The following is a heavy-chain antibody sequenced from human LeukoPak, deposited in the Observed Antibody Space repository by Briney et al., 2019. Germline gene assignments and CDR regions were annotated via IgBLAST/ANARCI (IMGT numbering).Heavy chain of an antibody. CDR2: INAGNGNT. D-gene: IGHD1-7*01. CDR3: ARGWNYVRDNWFDP. CDR1: GYTFTNYD. V-gene: IGHV1-3*01. Sequence: ASVRVSCKASGYTFTNYDVNWVRQATGQRLEWMGWINAGNGNTKYSQKFQGRVTITRDTSASTAYMELSSLRSEDTAVYYCARGWNYVRDNWFDPWGQGTLVTVSP. J-gene: IGHJ5*02.